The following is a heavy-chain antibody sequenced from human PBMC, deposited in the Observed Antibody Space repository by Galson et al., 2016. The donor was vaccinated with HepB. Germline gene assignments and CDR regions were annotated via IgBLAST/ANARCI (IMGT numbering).Heavy chain of an antibody. CDR3: ARDKYDSSGYRKFDY. D-gene: IGHD3-22*01. V-gene: IGHV6-1*01. J-gene: IGHJ4*02. CDR2: TYYRSKWFN. CDR1: GDSASSNTAA. Sequence: CAISGDSASSNTAAWNWIRQSPSRGLEWLGRTYYRSKWFNDYEAYVKSRITINPDTSKNQFSLQLNSVTPEDTAVYYCARDKYDSSGYRKFDYWGQGTLVTVSS.